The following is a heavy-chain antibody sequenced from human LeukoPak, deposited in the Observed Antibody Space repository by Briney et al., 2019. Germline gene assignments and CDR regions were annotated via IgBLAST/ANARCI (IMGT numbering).Heavy chain of an antibody. CDR1: GGSFSGYY. CDR2: INHSGST. V-gene: IGHV4-34*01. D-gene: IGHD3-22*01. J-gene: IGHJ6*02. Sequence: SETLSLTCAVYGGSFSGYYWSWLRQPPGKGLEWIGEINHSGSTNYNPSLKSRVTISVDTSKNQFSLKLSSVTAADTAVYYCARGPRNTMIVVVTPYYYYGMDVWGQGTTVTVSS. CDR3: ARGPRNTMIVVVTPYYYYGMDV.